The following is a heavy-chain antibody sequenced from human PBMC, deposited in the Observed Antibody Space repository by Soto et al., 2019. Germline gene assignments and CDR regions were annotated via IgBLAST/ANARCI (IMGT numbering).Heavy chain of an antibody. CDR3: ARDIVPTTGTMVWGNWFDP. CDR1: GYTFTSYG. J-gene: IGHJ5*02. D-gene: IGHD3-10*01. Sequence: QVQLVQSGAEVKKPGASVKVSCKASGYTFTSYGISWVRQAPGQGIERMGWISAYNGNTNYAQKLQGRVTMTTDTSTSPAYMELRSLRSDDTAVYYCARDIVPTTGTMVWGNWFDPWGQGTLVTVSS. CDR2: ISAYNGNT. V-gene: IGHV1-18*01.